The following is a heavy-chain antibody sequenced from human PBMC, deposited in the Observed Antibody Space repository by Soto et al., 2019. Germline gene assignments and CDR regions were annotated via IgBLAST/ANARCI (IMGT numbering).Heavy chain of an antibody. D-gene: IGHD4-4*01. V-gene: IGHV3-23*01. CDR3: AKGATVILNYYYYMDV. Sequence: EVQLLEFGGDLVQPGGSLRLSCAASGLTFHNFAMSWVRQAPGKGLEWVSGISGSGAGTYYGDFVKGRFTISRDNSQNTLYLQMNSLRAEDTAVYYCAKGATVILNYYYYMDVWGKGTTVTVSS. CDR1: GLTFHNFA. J-gene: IGHJ6*03. CDR2: ISGSGAGT.